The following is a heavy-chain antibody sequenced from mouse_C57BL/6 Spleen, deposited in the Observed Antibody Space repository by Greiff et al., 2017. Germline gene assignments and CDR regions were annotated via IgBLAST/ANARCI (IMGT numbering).Heavy chain of an antibody. Sequence: DVKLVESGGGLVKPGGSLKLSCAASGFTFSSYAMSWVRQTPEKRLEWVATISDGGSYTYYPDNVKGRFTISRDNAKNNLYLQMSHLKSEDTAMYYCARDGSLGRYYFDYWGQGTTLTVSS. CDR2: ISDGGSYT. D-gene: IGHD4-1*01. CDR3: ARDGSLGRYYFDY. J-gene: IGHJ2*01. V-gene: IGHV5-4*01. CDR1: GFTFSSYA.